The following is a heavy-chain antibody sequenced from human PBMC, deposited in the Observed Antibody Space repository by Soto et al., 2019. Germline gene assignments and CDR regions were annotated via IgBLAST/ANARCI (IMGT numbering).Heavy chain of an antibody. CDR2: INAGNGNT. CDR1: GYTFTSYA. Sequence: ASVKVSCKASGYTFTSYAMHWVRQAPGQRLEWMGWINAGNGNTKYSQKFQGRVTITRDTSASTAYMELSSLRSEDTAVYYCARARVAAVAGIYDYYDYMDVWGKGTTVTVSS. V-gene: IGHV1-3*01. CDR3: ARARVAAVAGIYDYYDYMDV. J-gene: IGHJ6*03. D-gene: IGHD6-19*01.